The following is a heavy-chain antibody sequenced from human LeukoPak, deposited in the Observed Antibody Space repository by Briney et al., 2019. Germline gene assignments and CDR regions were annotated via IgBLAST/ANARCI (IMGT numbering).Heavy chain of an antibody. Sequence: NPSETLSLTCTVSGDSISSGSYYWSWIRQPADKGLEWIGRIYTGGSTDYNPSLRSRVTISVDTSKNHFSLKLSSVTAADTAVYYCARIESGYYYYYMDVWGKGTTVTISS. D-gene: IGHD5-24*01. J-gene: IGHJ6*03. V-gene: IGHV4-61*02. CDR1: GDSISSGSYY. CDR2: IYTGGST. CDR3: ARIESGYYYYYMDV.